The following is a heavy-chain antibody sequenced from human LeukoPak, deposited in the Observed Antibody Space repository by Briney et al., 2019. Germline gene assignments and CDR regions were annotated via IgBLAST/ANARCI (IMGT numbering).Heavy chain of an antibody. D-gene: IGHD3-22*01. Sequence: ASVKVSCKASGYTFTSYGISWVRQAPGQGLERMGWISAYNGNTNYAQNPQGRVTMTRDTSTSTVYMELSSLRGEDTAVYYCGTDLDSSGYFDYWGQGTLVTVSS. V-gene: IGHV1-18*01. J-gene: IGHJ4*02. CDR2: ISAYNGNT. CDR1: GYTFTSYG. CDR3: GTDLDSSGYFDY.